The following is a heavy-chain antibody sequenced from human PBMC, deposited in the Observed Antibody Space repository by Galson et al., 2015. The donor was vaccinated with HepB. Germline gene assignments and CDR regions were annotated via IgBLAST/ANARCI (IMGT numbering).Heavy chain of an antibody. CDR2: INVGNTDT. CDR1: GYTFSNSA. CDR3: ANPIFGVVTNPLGY. Sequence: SVKVSCKASGYTFSNSAIYWLRQAPGQRLEWMGWINVGNTDTKYAQKFQGRVTITRDTSASTAYIELRSLRLEDTAVYYCANPIFGVVTNPLGYWGQGTLVTVSS. V-gene: IGHV1-3*01. J-gene: IGHJ4*02. D-gene: IGHD3-3*01.